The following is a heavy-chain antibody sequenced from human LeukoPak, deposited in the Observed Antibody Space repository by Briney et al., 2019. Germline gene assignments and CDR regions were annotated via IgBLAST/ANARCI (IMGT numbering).Heavy chain of an antibody. CDR1: GGTFSSYA. Sequence: AASVKVSCKASGGTFSSYAISWVRQAPGQGLKWMGGIIPIFGTANYAQKFQGRVTITTDESTSTAYMELSGLRSEDTAVYYCARVLPGCSSTSCYTATAPYNWFDPWGQGTLVTVSS. D-gene: IGHD2-2*02. CDR2: IIPIFGTA. J-gene: IGHJ5*02. CDR3: ARVLPGCSSTSCYTATAPYNWFDP. V-gene: IGHV1-69*05.